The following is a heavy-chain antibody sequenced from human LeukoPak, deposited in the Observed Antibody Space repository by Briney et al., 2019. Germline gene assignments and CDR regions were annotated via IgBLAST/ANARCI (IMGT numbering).Heavy chain of an antibody. J-gene: IGHJ4*02. D-gene: IGHD2-2*01. V-gene: IGHV3-73*01. Sequence: GGSLRLSCAASGSTFSGSAMHWVRQASGKGLEWVGRITGNANGYATSYAASVKGRFTISRDDSKNTAYLQMNSLKTEDTAVYYCAAYCSSTICYGEWGQGALVTASS. CDR1: GSTFSGSA. CDR2: ITGNANGYAT. CDR3: AAYCSSTICYGE.